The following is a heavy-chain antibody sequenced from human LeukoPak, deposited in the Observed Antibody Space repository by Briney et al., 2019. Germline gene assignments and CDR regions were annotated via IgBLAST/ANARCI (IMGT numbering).Heavy chain of an antibody. CDR3: ARGHYYGSGSYYRLDY. V-gene: IGHV4-34*01. Sequence: SETPSLTCAVYGGSFSGYYWSWIRQPPGKGLEWIGEINHSGSTNYNPSLKSRVTISVDTSKNQFSLKLSSVTAADTAVYYCARGHYYGSGSYYRLDYWGQGTLVTVSS. D-gene: IGHD3-10*01. CDR2: INHSGST. J-gene: IGHJ4*02. CDR1: GGSFSGYY.